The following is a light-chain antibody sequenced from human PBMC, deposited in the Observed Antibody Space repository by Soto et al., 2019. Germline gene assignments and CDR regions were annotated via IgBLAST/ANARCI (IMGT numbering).Light chain of an antibody. CDR1: SSDVGGYNF. CDR2: EVS. Sequence: QSALTQPPSASGSPGQSVTISCTRTSSDVGGYNFVSWYQQHPGKAPKLIISEVSKRPSGVPDRFSGSKSDNTASLTVSGLQAEDEADYYCSSYGGSNNLVFGGGTKLTVL. CDR3: SSYGGSNNLV. V-gene: IGLV2-8*01. J-gene: IGLJ2*01.